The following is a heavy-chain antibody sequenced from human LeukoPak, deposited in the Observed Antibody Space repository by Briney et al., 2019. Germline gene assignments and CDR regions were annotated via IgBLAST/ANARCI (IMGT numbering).Heavy chain of an antibody. Sequence: SETLSLTCSVSGASISSSSYYWGWIRQPPGKGLEWIVNIYYSESTYYNPSLKTRVPISIDTSNNQFSLKLSYTTAADTALYYCASLRLRYSGVDANFYYWGAGTLGTVSS. D-gene: IGHD1-26*01. V-gene: IGHV4-39*07. CDR2: IYYSEST. J-gene: IGHJ4*02. CDR3: ASLRLRYSGVDANFYY. CDR1: GASISSSSYY.